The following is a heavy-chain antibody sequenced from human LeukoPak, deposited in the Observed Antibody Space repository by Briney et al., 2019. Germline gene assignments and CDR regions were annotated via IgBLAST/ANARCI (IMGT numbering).Heavy chain of an antibody. CDR3: ARDNDKVVDH. J-gene: IGHJ4*01. V-gene: IGHV1-18*01. CDR2: ITAYNGNR. D-gene: IGHD1-1*01. CDR1: GYTFSNYG. Sequence: ASVKVSCKTSGYTFSNYGISWVRQAPGQGLEWMGWITAYNGNRLYAHRFQGRITLTTDTSTSTSYMELRSLEYDDTAIYYCARDNDKVVDHWGQGTLVTVSS.